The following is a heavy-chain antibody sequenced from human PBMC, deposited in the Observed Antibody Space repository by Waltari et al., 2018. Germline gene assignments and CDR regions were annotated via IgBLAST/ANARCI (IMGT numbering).Heavy chain of an antibody. CDR2: INTDGSIT. J-gene: IGHJ5*02. CDR1: GFTFSSYW. D-gene: IGHD4-17*01. CDR3: ARGVYGGNTNWFDP. Sequence: EVQLVESGGGLVQPGGSLRLSCGASGFTFSSYWMNWVRQAPGKGPVWVSRINTDGSITTYADSVKGRFTISRDNAKNTLSLQMNSLRAEDTAVYYCARGVYGGNTNWFDPWGQGTRVTVSS. V-gene: IGHV3-74*01.